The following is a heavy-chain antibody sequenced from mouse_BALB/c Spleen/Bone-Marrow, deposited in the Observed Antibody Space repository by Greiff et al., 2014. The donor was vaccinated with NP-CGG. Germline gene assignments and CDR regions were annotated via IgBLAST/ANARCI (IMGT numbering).Heavy chain of an antibody. CDR1: GFTFTDYY. J-gene: IGHJ2*01. CDR3: SRDMGLLRFDY. D-gene: IGHD3-1*01. CDR2: IRNKAYGYTT. Sequence: VQLQQSGGGLVQPGGSLRLSCATSGFTFTDYYMSWVRQPPGKALEWLGFIRNKAYGYTTEYSASVKGRFTISRDNSQSILYLQMNTLRAEDSATYYCSRDMGLLRFDYWGQGTTLTVSS. V-gene: IGHV7-3*02.